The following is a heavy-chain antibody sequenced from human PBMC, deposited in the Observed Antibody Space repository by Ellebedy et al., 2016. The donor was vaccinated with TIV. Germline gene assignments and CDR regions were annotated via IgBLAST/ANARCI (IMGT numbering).Heavy chain of an antibody. CDR3: ARGGYYDVSGYYYFEY. Sequence: GGSLRLXCAASGFTFSSYAMHWVRQAPGKGLEWVTFISYDGGNKFYADSVKGRFTISRDNSKNTLYLQMNSLRAEDTAVYYCARGGYYDVSGYYYFEYWGQGTLVTVSS. D-gene: IGHD3-22*01. V-gene: IGHV3-30-3*01. CDR1: GFTFSSYA. CDR2: ISYDGGNK. J-gene: IGHJ4*02.